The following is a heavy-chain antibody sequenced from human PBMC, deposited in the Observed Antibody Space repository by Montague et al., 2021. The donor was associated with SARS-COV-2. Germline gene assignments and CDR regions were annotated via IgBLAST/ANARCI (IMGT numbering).Heavy chain of an antibody. CDR1: GFTFSYYA. Sequence: SLRLSCAASGFTFSYYAMSWVRQAPGKGLEWVSTISGSGGTTYYADSVKGRFTISRDNSKNTLYLRMNSLRAEDTAVNYCAKAHYYDSSGYYFWGQGTLVTVSS. V-gene: IGHV3-23*01. J-gene: IGHJ4*02. CDR3: AKAHYYDSSGYYF. D-gene: IGHD3-22*01. CDR2: ISGSGGTT.